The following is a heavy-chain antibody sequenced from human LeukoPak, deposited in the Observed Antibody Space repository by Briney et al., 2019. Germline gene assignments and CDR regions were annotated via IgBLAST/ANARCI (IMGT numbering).Heavy chain of an antibody. D-gene: IGHD5-18*01. V-gene: IGHV3-66*01. Sequence: GGSLRLSCAASGFTVSNNYMNWVRQAPGKGLEWVSLIYSGGTTYYADSVKGRFTISRDGSKNTLYLQVNSLRVEDTAVYYRARDPPAVTANTYGWGQGTLVTVSS. CDR3: ARDPPAVTANTYG. J-gene: IGHJ4*02. CDR2: IYSGGTT. CDR1: GFTVSNNY.